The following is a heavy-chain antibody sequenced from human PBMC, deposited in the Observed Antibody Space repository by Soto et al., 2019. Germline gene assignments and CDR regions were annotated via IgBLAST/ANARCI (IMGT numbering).Heavy chain of an antibody. CDR3: VKDRIPDGRWNFDH. CDR1: GFTFSTFA. V-gene: IGHV3-23*01. D-gene: IGHD2-2*02. CDR2: MYGNGDGA. J-gene: IGHJ4*02. Sequence: EMHLLESGGGLVQPGGSLRLSCAASGFTFSTFAMNWVRQAPGRGLEWVAGMYGNGDGASYADSMKGRVTISRDNSKDTLFLQMTSLRPEDTAVYYCVKDRIPDGRWNFDHWGQGTLVTVS.